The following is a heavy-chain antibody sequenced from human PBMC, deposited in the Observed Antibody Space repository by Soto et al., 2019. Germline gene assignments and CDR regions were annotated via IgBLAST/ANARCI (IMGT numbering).Heavy chain of an antibody. CDR2: INPNSGGT. V-gene: IGHV1-2*04. D-gene: IGHD2-2*01. CDR3: AREGGYCSSTSCYGDAFDI. J-gene: IGHJ3*02. Sequence: ASVKVSCKASGYTFTGYYMHWVRQAPGQGLEWMGWINPNSGGTNYAQKFQGWVTMTRDTSISTAYMELSRLRSDDTAVYYRAREGGYCSSTSCYGDAFDIWGQGTMVTVSS. CDR1: GYTFTGYY.